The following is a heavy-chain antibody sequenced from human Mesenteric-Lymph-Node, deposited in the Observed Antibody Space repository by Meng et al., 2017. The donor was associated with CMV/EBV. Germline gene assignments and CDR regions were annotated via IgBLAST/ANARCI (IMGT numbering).Heavy chain of an antibody. D-gene: IGHD2-2*01. CDR2: IYPGDSDT. Sequence: YWIGWVRQMPGKGLEWMGIIYPGDSDTRYSPSFQGQVTISADKSISTAYLQWSSLKASDTAMYYCARLAGGYCSSTSCYVPNYYFDYWGQGTLVTVSS. CDR3: ARLAGGYCSSTSCYVPNYYFDY. V-gene: IGHV5-51*01. CDR1: YW. J-gene: IGHJ4*02.